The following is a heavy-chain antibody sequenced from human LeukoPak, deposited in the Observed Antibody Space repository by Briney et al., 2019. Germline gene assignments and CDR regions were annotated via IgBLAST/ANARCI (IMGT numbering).Heavy chain of an antibody. CDR2: INPNNGKT. J-gene: IGHJ4*02. CDR3: ARELYDRLTGQGEKNVSDY. D-gene: IGHD3-9*01. Sequence: ASVKVSCKASGYTFNNYGFSWVRQAPGQGLEWVGWINPNNGKTDYVREFQGRVTMTTDTSTSTAYMELRSLRSDDTAVYYCARELYDRLTGQGEKNVSDYWGQGTLVTVSS. V-gene: IGHV1-18*01. CDR1: GYTFNNYG.